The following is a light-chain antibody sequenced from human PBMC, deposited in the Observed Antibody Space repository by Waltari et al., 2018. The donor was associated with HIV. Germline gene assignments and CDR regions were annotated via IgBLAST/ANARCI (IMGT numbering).Light chain of an antibody. Sequence: QYVLTQPPPASETPGKGVTIFSSGRRSNIGSTYVYWYQHLPGTAPKLLIYRNNQRPSGVPDRFSGSKSGTSASLAISGLRSEDEADYYCAAWGDSLTSFVFGTGTKVTVL. CDR3: AAWGDSLTSFV. V-gene: IGLV1-47*01. J-gene: IGLJ1*01. CDR1: RSNIGSTY. CDR2: RNN.